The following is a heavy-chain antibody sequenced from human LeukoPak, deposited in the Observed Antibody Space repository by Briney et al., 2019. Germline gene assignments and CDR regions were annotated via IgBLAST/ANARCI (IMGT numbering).Heavy chain of an antibody. V-gene: IGHV1-69*13. Sequence: GASVKVSCKASGGTFSSYAISWVRQAPGQGLEWMGGIIPIFGIANYAQKFQGRVTITADESTSTAYMELSSLRSEDTAVYYCARLPHYYDSSDYQVGRAFDYWGQGTLVTVSS. CDR1: GGTFSSYA. CDR2: IIPIFGIA. D-gene: IGHD3-22*01. J-gene: IGHJ4*02. CDR3: ARLPHYYDSSDYQVGRAFDY.